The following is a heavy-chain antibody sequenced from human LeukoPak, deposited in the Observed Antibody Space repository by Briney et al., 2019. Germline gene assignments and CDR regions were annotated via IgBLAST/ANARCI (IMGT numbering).Heavy chain of an antibody. Sequence: SETLSLTCAVSGGSLSGFYWSWIRQPPGKGLEWIGDINHSGSTNYNPSLKSRVTISVDTSKKQFTLKLSSVTAADTAVYFCARGPLTYYYASGSYYSNRGQGTLVTVSS. CDR2: INHSGST. J-gene: IGHJ4*02. CDR3: ARGPLTYYYASGSYYSN. CDR1: GGSLSGFY. V-gene: IGHV4-34*01. D-gene: IGHD3-10*01.